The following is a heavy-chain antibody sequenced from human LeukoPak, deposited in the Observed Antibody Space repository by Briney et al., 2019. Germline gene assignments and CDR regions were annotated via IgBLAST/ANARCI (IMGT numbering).Heavy chain of an antibody. D-gene: IGHD1-26*01. CDR1: GFTFSSYA. CDR2: ISYDGSKK. V-gene: IGHV3-30-3*01. J-gene: IGHJ4*02. Sequence: GALRLSCAASGFTFSSYAMHWVRQAPGKGLEWVAVISYDGSKKYYADSVKGRFTISRDNSKNTLYLQMNSLRAEGAAVYYCAREWELVYWGQGTLVTVSS. CDR3: AREWELVY.